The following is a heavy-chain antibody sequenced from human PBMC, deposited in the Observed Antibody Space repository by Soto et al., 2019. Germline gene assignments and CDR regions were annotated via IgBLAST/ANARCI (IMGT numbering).Heavy chain of an antibody. J-gene: IGHJ6*02. D-gene: IGHD6-13*01. CDR1: GYTFTSYD. CDR3: ARGGIAAAGTYGMDV. CDR2: MNPNSGNT. V-gene: IGHV1-8*01. Sequence: QVQLVQSGAEVKKPGASVKVSCKASGYTFTSYDINWVRRATGQGLEWMGWMNPNSGNTGYGQKFQGKVTMTRNNSVSTAYMELGSLRSEDKAVYYCARGGIAAAGTYGMDVWGQGTTVTVSS.